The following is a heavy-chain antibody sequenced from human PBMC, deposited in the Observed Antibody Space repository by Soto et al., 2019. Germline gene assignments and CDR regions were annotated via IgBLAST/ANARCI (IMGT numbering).Heavy chain of an antibody. CDR2: IYYSGST. CDR3: TRRPRIAAL. V-gene: IGHV4-59*01. CDR1: GDSISSYY. J-gene: IGHJ4*02. D-gene: IGHD6-6*01. Sequence: QVQLQESGPGLVKPSETLSLTCTVSGDSISSYYWSWIRQPPGKGLEWIGYIYYSGSTNYNPSLNSRVTISVDTSKNQFSLKLSSVTAADTAVYYCTRRPRIAALWGQGTLVTVSS.